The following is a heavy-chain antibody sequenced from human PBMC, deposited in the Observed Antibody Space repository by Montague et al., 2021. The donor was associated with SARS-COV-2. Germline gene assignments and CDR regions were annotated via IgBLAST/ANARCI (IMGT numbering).Heavy chain of an antibody. CDR2: IFHSGST. D-gene: IGHD2-15*01. V-gene: IGHV4-39*01. CDR3: GRQKYNSCSGRFPDHFES. Sequence: SETLSLTCTVSGGSITDINYYWVWIRPPPGKGLKWIVNIFHSGSTYSNPSLMSRITISVDTSRYEFSLNVNSVTAADTAVCYCGRQKYNSCSGRFPDHFESWGQGTLGTVSS. J-gene: IGHJ4*02. CDR1: GGSITDINYY.